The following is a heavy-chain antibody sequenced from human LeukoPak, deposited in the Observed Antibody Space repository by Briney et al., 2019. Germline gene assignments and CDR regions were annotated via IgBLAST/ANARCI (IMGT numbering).Heavy chain of an antibody. CDR2: IYYSGST. J-gene: IGHJ6*03. V-gene: IGHV4-39*01. CDR3: ARMPPYQPGYSSSWYTLYYYYYYMDV. CDR1: GGSISSSSYY. D-gene: IGHD6-13*01. Sequence: SETLSLTCTVSGGSISSSSYYWGWIRQPPGKGLEWIGSIYYSGSTYYNPSLKSRVTISVDTSKNQFSLKLSSVTAADTAVYYCARMPPYQPGYSSSWYTLYYYYYYMDVWGKGTTVTVSS.